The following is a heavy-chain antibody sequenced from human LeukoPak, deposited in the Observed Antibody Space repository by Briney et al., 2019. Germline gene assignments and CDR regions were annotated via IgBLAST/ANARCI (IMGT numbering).Heavy chain of an antibody. Sequence: ASVKVSCKASGYTFTSYPIHWMRQAPGQRLEWMGWINAGSGDTKYSEKFQGRVTISRDTSASTAYMELSSLRSEDTAVYYCARTTAFDFWGQGTLVTVSS. CDR2: INAGSGDT. V-gene: IGHV1-3*01. CDR3: ARTTAFDF. D-gene: IGHD1-14*01. CDR1: GYTFTSYP. J-gene: IGHJ4*02.